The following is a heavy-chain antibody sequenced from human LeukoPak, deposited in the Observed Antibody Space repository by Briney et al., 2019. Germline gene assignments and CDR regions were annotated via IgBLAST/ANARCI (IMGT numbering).Heavy chain of an antibody. D-gene: IGHD3-10*01. CDR1: GGSIRSSYYY. CDR3: ARERRGIDN. Sequence: SETLSLTCTVSGGSIRSSYYYWGWIRQPPGKGLEWIGSIYDSGSTYYNPSLKSRVTISVDTSKNQFSLKLNSVTAADTAVYYCARERRGIDNWGQGTLVTVSS. J-gene: IGHJ4*02. V-gene: IGHV4-39*02. CDR2: IYDSGST.